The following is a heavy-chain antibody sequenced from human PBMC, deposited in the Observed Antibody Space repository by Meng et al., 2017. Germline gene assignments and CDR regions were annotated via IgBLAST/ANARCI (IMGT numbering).Heavy chain of an antibody. CDR3: AREVVAALDY. CDR2: INHSGST. V-gene: IGHV4-34*01. CDR1: GGSFSGYY. J-gene: IGHJ4*02. D-gene: IGHD2-15*01. Sequence: QVSPQQWGAGLLKPSETLSLTCAVYGGSFSGYYWSWIRQPPGKGLEWIGEINHSGSTNYNPSLKSRVTISVDTSKNQFSLKLSSVTAADTAVYYCAREVVAALDYWGQGTLVTVSS.